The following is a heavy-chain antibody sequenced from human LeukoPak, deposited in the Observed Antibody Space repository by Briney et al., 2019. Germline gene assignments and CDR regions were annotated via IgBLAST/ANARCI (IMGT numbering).Heavy chain of an antibody. J-gene: IGHJ3*01. V-gene: IGHV5-51*01. Sequence: GESLKISCKTSGYSFTSYWIGWVRQMPGRGLEWMGIIYPGDSDTRYSPSFQGQVTISVDKSIGTAYLQWSSLKASDTAMYYCARQTTTAAGGVGPWGQGSQVTVSS. D-gene: IGHD6-13*01. CDR2: IYPGDSDT. CDR1: GYSFTSYW. CDR3: ARQTTTAAGGVGP.